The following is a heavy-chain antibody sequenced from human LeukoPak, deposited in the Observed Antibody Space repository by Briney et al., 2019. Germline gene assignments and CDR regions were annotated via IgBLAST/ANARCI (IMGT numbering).Heavy chain of an antibody. CDR3: ARGKVRGVGSFDY. V-gene: IGHV1-69*13. Sequence: SVKVSCKASGGTFSSYAISWVRQAPGQGLEWMGGIIPIFGTANYAQKFQGRVTITADESTSTAYMELSSLRSEDTAVYYCARGKVRGVGSFDYWGQGTLVTVSS. CDR1: GGTFSSYA. J-gene: IGHJ4*02. CDR2: IIPIFGTA. D-gene: IGHD3-10*01.